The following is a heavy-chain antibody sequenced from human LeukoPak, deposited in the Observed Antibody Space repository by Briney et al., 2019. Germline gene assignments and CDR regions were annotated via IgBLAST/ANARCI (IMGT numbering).Heavy chain of an antibody. J-gene: IGHJ4*02. D-gene: IGHD3-22*01. Sequence: GASVKVSCKASGGTFSSYAISWVRQAPGQGLEWMGGIIPIFGTANYAQKFQGRVTITAVESTSTAYMELSSLRSEDTAVYYCARRAGHYYDSSGYYYFDYWGQGTLVTVSS. CDR3: ARRAGHYYDSSGYYYFDY. CDR1: GGTFSSYA. V-gene: IGHV1-69*13. CDR2: IIPIFGTA.